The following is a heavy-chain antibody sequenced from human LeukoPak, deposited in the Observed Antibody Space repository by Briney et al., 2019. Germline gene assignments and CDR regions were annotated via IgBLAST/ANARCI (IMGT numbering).Heavy chain of an antibody. CDR3: AGTGTTADFDY. V-gene: IGHV4-34*01. CDR1: GGSFSGYY. Sequence: PSETLSLTCAVYGGSFSGYYWSWIRQPPGKGLEWIGEINHSGSTNYNPSLKSRVTISVDTSKNQFSLKLSSVTAADTAVYYCAGTGTTADFDYWGQGTLVTVSS. D-gene: IGHD1-7*01. J-gene: IGHJ4*02. CDR2: INHSGST.